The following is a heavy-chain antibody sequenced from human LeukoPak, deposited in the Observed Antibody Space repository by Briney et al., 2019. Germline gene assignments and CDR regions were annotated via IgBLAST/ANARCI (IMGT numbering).Heavy chain of an antibody. J-gene: IGHJ4*02. D-gene: IGHD3-22*01. Sequence: PGGSLRLSCAASGFTFSTYSMNWVRQAPGKGLEWVSSISTSSSSIYYADSLKGRFTISRDNAKNSLYLQMNSLRAEDTAVYYCARGVVVAFDYWGQGTLVTVSS. CDR1: GFTFSTYS. CDR2: ISTSSSSI. V-gene: IGHV3-21*01. CDR3: ARGVVVAFDY.